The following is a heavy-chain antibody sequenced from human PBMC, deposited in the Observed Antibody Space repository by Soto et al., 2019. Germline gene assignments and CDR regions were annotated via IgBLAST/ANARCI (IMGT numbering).Heavy chain of an antibody. CDR3: ARDYRSTIFGVVIRNYFGVDV. V-gene: IGHV3-74*01. J-gene: IGHJ6*02. D-gene: IGHD3-3*01. CDR2: INSDGRST. Sequence: GGSLRLSCAASGFTFSIYWMHWVRQAPGKGLVWVSQINSDGRSTTYADSVKGRFTISRDNAKNTLYLQMNSLGDEDTAVYYCARDYRSTIFGVVIRNYFGVDVWGQGTTVTVS. CDR1: GFTFSIYW.